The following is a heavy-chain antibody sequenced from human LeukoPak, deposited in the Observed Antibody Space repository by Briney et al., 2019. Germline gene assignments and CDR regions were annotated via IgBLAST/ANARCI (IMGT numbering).Heavy chain of an antibody. V-gene: IGHV4-59*01. J-gene: IGHJ4*02. CDR1: GGSISSYY. D-gene: IGHD3-10*01. CDR3: AREVTMVRGVIKTPGY. CDR2: IYYSGST. Sequence: SETLSLTCTVSGGSISSYYWSWIRQPPGKGLEWIGYIYYSGSTNYNPSLKSRVTISVDTSKNQFSLKLSSVTAADTAVYYCAREVTMVRGVIKTPGYWGQGTLVTVSS.